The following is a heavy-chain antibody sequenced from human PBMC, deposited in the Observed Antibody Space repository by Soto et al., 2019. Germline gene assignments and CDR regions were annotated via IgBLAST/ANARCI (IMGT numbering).Heavy chain of an antibody. CDR1: GFTFSSYA. CDR2: ISGSGGST. CDR3: AKGSDYGDYYYYGMDV. D-gene: IGHD4-17*01. Sequence: GGSLRLPCAASGFTFSSYAMSWVRQAPGKGLEWVSAISGSGGSTYYADYVKGRFTISRDNSKNTLYLQMNSLRAEDTAVYYCAKGSDYGDYYYYGMDVWGQGTTVTVSS. J-gene: IGHJ6*02. V-gene: IGHV3-23*01.